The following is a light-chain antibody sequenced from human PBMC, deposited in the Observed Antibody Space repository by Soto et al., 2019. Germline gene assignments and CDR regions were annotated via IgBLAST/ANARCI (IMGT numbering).Light chain of an antibody. CDR3: LQYNNWPGT. CDR2: GAS. Sequence: EIVLTQSPGTLSLSPGERATLSCRASQSVSSSYLAWYQHKPGQAPRLLIYGASTRATGIPARFSGSGSGTEFTLTISSLQSEDFAVYYCLQYNNWPGTFGQGTKVDIK. V-gene: IGKV3-15*01. CDR1: QSVSSSY. J-gene: IGKJ1*01.